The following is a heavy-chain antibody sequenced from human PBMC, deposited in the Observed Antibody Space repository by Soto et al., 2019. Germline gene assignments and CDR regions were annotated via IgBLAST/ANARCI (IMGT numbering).Heavy chain of an antibody. D-gene: IGHD2-21*02. CDR3: ARDHCGHCYYFDY. Sequence: QVQLQESGPGLVKPSQTLSLTCTVSGGSISSGGYYWSWIRQHPGKGLEWIGYIYYSGSTYYNPSLKSRVTISVDTSKKQFSLKLSSVTAADTAVYYCARDHCGHCYYFDYWGQGTLVTVSS. CDR2: IYYSGST. J-gene: IGHJ4*02. V-gene: IGHV4-31*03. CDR1: GGSISSGGYY.